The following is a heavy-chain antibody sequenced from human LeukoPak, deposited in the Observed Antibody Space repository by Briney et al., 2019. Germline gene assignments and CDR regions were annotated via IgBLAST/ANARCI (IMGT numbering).Heavy chain of an antibody. CDR2: IYYSGST. CDR3: AAAPFGPKQKDY. V-gene: IGHV4-59*01. Sequence: PSETLSLTCTVSGGSISSYYWSWIRQPPGKGLEWIGYIYYSGSTNYNPSLKSRVTISVDTSKNQFSLKLSSVTAADTAVYYCAAAPFGPKQKDYWGQGTLVTVSS. D-gene: IGHD2/OR15-2a*01. CDR1: GGSISSYY. J-gene: IGHJ4*02.